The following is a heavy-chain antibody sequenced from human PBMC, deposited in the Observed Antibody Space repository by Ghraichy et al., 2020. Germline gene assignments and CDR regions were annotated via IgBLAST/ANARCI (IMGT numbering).Heavy chain of an antibody. CDR2: IIPIFGTA. D-gene: IGHD4-17*01. Sequence: SVKVSCKASGGTFSSYAISWVRQAPGQGLEWMGGIIPIFGTANYAQKFQGRVTITADESTSTAYMELSSLRSEDTAVYYCSRATTVTTFFNYYYGMDVWGQGTTVTASS. V-gene: IGHV1-69*13. J-gene: IGHJ6*02. CDR1: GGTFSSYA. CDR3: SRATTVTTFFNYYYGMDV.